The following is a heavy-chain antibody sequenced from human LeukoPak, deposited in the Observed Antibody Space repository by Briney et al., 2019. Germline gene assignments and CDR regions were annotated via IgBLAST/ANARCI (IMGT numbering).Heavy chain of an antibody. D-gene: IGHD3-9*01. V-gene: IGHV3-30*19. Sequence: GGSLRLSCVASGFTFRNYGMHWIRQAPGKGLEWVAVISYDGSNKYYADSVKGRFTISRDNSKNTLYLQMNSLRAEDTAVYYCARGKKRYFDWLLSDYFDYWGQGTLVTVSS. CDR2: ISYDGSNK. CDR1: GFTFRNYG. J-gene: IGHJ4*02. CDR3: ARGKKRYFDWLLSDYFDY.